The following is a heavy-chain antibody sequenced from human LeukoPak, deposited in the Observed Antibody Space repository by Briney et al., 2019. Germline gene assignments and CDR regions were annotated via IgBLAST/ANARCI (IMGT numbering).Heavy chain of an antibody. CDR2: ISSSSSYT. CDR3: ARDRAKGPDLFDP. CDR1: GFTFSDYY. Sequence: GGSLRLSCAASGFTFSDYYMSWIRQAPGKGLEWVSYISSSSSYTNYADSVKGRFTISRDNAKNSLYLQMNSLRAEDTALYYCARDRAKGPDLFDPWGQGTLVTVSS. J-gene: IGHJ5*02. V-gene: IGHV3-11*06.